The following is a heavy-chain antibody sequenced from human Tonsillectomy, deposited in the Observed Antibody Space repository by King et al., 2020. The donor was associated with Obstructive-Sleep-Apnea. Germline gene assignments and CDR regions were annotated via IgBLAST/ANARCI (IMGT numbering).Heavy chain of an antibody. CDR2: ITHSGST. V-gene: IGHV4-34*01. J-gene: IGHJ4*02. Sequence: VQLQQWGAGLLKPSETLSLTCAVYGGSFSGYYLSWIRQPPGKGLEWIGEITHSGSTNYNPSLKCRVTISVDTSKNQFSLKLSSVTAADTAVYYCASWGYVDTAMGQDYWGQGTLVTVSS. CDR3: ASWGYVDTAMGQDY. CDR1: GGSFSGYY. D-gene: IGHD5-18*01.